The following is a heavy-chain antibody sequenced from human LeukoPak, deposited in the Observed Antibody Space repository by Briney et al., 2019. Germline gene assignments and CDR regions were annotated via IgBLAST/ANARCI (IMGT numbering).Heavy chain of an antibody. J-gene: IGHJ6*03. CDR1: GFTFSNYA. Sequence: GGSLRLSCAASGFTFSNYAMHWVRQAPGKGLEWVAVISYDGSIKYYADSVKGRFTISRDNSKNTLYLQVNSLRPEDTAVYYCAKGSKLVVITRDHYMAVWGKGTTVTISS. V-gene: IGHV3-30*04. CDR2: ISYDGSIK. CDR3: AKGSKLVVITRDHYMAV. D-gene: IGHD3-22*01.